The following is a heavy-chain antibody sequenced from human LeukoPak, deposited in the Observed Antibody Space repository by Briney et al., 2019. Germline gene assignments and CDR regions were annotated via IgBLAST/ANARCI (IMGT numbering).Heavy chain of an antibody. CDR2: IYYSGST. CDR1: GGSISSGGYS. V-gene: IGHV4-61*08. J-gene: IGHJ4*02. D-gene: IGHD3-3*01. Sequence: PSETLSLTCAVSGGSISSGGYSWSWIRQPPGKGLEWIGYIYYSGSTNYNPSLKSRVTISVDTSKNQFPLKLSSVTAADTAVYYCARGGYDFWSGYYIGYYFDYWGQGTLVTVSS. CDR3: ARGGYDFWSGYYIGYYFDY.